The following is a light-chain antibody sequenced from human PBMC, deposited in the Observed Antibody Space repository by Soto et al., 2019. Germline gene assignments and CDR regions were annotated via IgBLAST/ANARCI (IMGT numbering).Light chain of an antibody. CDR1: QSVSSY. Sequence: EIVLTQSPATLSLSPGERATLSCRASQSVSSYLAWYQQKPGQAPRLLIHDASNRATGIPARFSGSGSGTDFTLTISSLQSEDFAIYFCQQYNNWPPDRTFGQGTKVEIK. J-gene: IGKJ1*01. CDR2: DAS. V-gene: IGKV3-11*01. CDR3: QQYNNWPPDRT.